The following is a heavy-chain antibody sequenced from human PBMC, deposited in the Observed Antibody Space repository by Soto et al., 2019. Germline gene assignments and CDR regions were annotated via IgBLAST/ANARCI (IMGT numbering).Heavy chain of an antibody. CDR2: IHQNGDT. J-gene: IGHJ4*02. V-gene: IGHV4-28*03. D-gene: IGHD6-13*01. Sequence: QVQLQESGPGLVKPSDTLSLTCAVSGYSISSRNWWGWIRQPPGKGLEWIGYIHQNGDTYYNPSLKSRATMSMDTSKNQFSLWLSSVTAADTAVYYCARVKGPYSSGWYEDYWGQGTLVTVSS. CDR3: ARVKGPYSSGWYEDY. CDR1: GYSISSRNW.